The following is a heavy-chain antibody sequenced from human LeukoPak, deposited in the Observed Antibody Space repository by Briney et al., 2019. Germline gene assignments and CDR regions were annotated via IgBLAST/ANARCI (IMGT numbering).Heavy chain of an antibody. CDR3: ARDLFVITFGGALDY. Sequence: GGSLRLSCAASGFTFNSYAMHWVRQAPGKGLEWVAVLSYDGTNKYFADSVKGRFTLSRDNSKSTLYLQMNSLRVEDTAIYYCARDLFVITFGGALDYWGQGTLVTVSS. V-gene: IGHV3-30*04. J-gene: IGHJ4*02. D-gene: IGHD3-16*01. CDR1: GFTFNSYA. CDR2: LSYDGTNK.